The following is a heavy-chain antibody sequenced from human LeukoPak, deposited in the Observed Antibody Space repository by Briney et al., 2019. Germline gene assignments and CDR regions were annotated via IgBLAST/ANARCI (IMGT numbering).Heavy chain of an antibody. J-gene: IGHJ6*03. CDR3: ARDYDSSGYYSYYYYMDV. V-gene: IGHV1-46*01. D-gene: IGHD3-22*01. CDR1: GYTFTNYY. CDR2: INPSGGST. Sequence: ASVTVSCKASGYTFTNYYMHWVRQAPGQGLEWMGIINPSGGSTSYAQKFQGRVTMTRDTSTSTVYMELSSLRSEDTAVYYCARDYDSSGYYSYYYYMDVWGKGTTVTVSS.